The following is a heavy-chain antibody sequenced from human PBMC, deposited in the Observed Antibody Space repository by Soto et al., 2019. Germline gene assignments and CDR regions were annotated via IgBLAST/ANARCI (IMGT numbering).Heavy chain of an antibody. CDR2: INPNSGGT. Sequence: GASVKVSCKASGYTFTGYYMHWVRQAPGQGLEWMGWINPNSGGTNYAQKFQGWVTMTRDTSISTAYMELSRLRSDDTAVYYCAREGIAAHYYYYGMDVWGQGTTVTVSS. CDR3: AREGIAAHYYYYGMDV. CDR1: GYTFTGYY. J-gene: IGHJ6*02. D-gene: IGHD6-6*01. V-gene: IGHV1-2*04.